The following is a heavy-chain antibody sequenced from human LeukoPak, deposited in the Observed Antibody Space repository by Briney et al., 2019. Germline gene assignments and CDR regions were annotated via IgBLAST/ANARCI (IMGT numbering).Heavy chain of an antibody. CDR2: ISGSGGST. D-gene: IGHD1-1*01. Sequence: PGGSLRLSCAASGFTLSDFYMSWFRQAPGKGLEWVSAISGSGGSTYYADSVKGRFTISRDNSKNTLYLQMNSLRAEDTAVYYCAKDSRYRGTADYWGQGTLVTVSS. CDR3: AKDSRYRGTADY. V-gene: IGHV3-23*01. CDR1: GFTLSDFY. J-gene: IGHJ4*02.